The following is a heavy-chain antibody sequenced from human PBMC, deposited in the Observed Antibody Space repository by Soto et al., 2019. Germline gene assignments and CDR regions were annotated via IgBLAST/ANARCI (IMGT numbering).Heavy chain of an antibody. V-gene: IGHV4-39*01. CDR2: IYYSGST. D-gene: IGHD3-10*01. CDR1: GGSISSSSYY. J-gene: IGHJ3*02. CDR3: ARQSGEGDAFDI. Sequence: PSATLSLTCTVSGGSISSSSYYWGWIRQPPGKGLEWIGSIYYSGSTYYNPSLKSRVTISVDTSKNQFSLKLSSVTAADTAVYYCARQSGEGDAFDIWGQGTMVTVSS.